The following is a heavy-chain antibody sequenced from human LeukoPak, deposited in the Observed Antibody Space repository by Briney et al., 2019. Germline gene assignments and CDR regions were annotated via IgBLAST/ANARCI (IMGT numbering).Heavy chain of an antibody. D-gene: IGHD6-13*01. Sequence: GRSLRLSCTASGFTFGDYAMSWVRQAPGKGLEWVSSISSSSSYIYYADSVKGRFTISRDNAKNSLYLQMNSLRAEDTAVYYCAREGIGQLATALDYWGQGTLVTVSS. CDR3: AREGIGQLATALDY. J-gene: IGHJ4*02. CDR2: ISSSSSYI. CDR1: GFTFGDYA. V-gene: IGHV3-21*01.